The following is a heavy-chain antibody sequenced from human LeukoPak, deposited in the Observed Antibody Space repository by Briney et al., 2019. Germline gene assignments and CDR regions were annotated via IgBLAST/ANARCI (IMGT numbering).Heavy chain of an antibody. D-gene: IGHD3-9*01. CDR1: GFTFSSYA. Sequence: GGSLRLSCAASGFTFSSYAMSWVRQAPGKGLEWVSAIKGRFTISRDNSKNTLYLQMNSLRAEDTAVYYCAKPPYYDILTGYSSWGQGTLVTVSS. J-gene: IGHJ5*02. V-gene: IGHV3-23*01. CDR2: I. CDR3: AKPPYYDILTGYSS.